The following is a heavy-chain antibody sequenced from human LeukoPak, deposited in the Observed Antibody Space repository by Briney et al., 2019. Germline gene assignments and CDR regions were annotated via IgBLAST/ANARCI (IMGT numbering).Heavy chain of an antibody. D-gene: IGHD3-22*01. J-gene: IGHJ4*02. CDR1: GFTFSSYG. V-gene: IGHV3-23*01. CDR3: AKGRYYYDSCGYYFDY. CDR2: ISGSGGST. Sequence: PGGSLRLSCAASGFTFSSYGMSWVRQAPGKGLEWVSAISGSGGSTYYADSVKGRFTISRDNSKNTLYLQTNSLRAEDTAVYYCAKGRYYYDSCGYYFDYWGQGTLVTVSS.